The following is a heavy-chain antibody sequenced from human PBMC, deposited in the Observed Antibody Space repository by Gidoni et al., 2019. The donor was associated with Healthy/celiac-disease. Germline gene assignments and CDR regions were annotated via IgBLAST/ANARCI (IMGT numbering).Heavy chain of an antibody. Sequence: LSLSYAASGFTFSSYWMHWVRQAPGKGLVWVSRINSDGSSTSYADSVKGRFTISRDNSKNTLYLQMNSLRAEDTAVYYCARGGSGSYPNWFDPWGQGTLVTVSS. J-gene: IGHJ5*02. CDR3: ARGGSGSYPNWFDP. D-gene: IGHD1-26*01. CDR1: GFTFSSYW. CDR2: INSDGSST. V-gene: IGHV3-74*01.